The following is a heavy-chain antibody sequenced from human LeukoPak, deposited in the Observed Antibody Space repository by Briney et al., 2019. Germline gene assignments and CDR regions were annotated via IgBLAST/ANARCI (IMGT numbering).Heavy chain of an antibody. CDR2: INPNSGGT. CDR3: ATRQHYYDTDDS. J-gene: IGHJ1*01. V-gene: IGHV1-2*02. CDR1: GYTFTGYY. D-gene: IGHD3-22*01. Sequence: ASVKVSCKASGYTFTGYYMHWVRQAPGQGLEWMGWINPNSGGTNYAQKFQGRVTMTRDTSISTAYMELSRLRSDDTAVIFCATRQHYYDTDDSWGQGTLVTVSS.